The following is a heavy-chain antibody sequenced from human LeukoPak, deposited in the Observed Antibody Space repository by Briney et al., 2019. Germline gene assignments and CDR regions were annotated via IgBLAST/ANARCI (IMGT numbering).Heavy chain of an antibody. Sequence: GGSLRLSCAAPEFTFRDYAMSWVRQAPEKGLEWVSIISGSGGSTNYADSVKGRFTISRDNSKNTLYLQMNSLRAEDTALYYCAKPGYGPGSFNYPYFDYWGQGALVTVSS. V-gene: IGHV3-23*01. J-gene: IGHJ4*02. CDR3: AKPGYGPGSFNYPYFDY. D-gene: IGHD3-10*01. CDR2: ISGSGGST. CDR1: EFTFRDYA.